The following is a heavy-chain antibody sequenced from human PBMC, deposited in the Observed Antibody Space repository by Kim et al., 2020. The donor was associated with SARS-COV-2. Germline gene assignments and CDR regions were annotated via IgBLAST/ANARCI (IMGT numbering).Heavy chain of an antibody. CDR3: ARGNYHGMDV. CDR2: INGDGSST. D-gene: IGHD6-13*01. J-gene: IGHJ6*02. CDR1: GFTFSIYW. Sequence: GGSLRLSCAASGFTFSIYWLHWVRQAPGKGLVWVSRINGDGSSTIYAALVRGRFIISRDNAKTTLLLQMNSLRAEDTALYYCARGNYHGMDVWGQGTTVT. V-gene: IGHV3-74*01.